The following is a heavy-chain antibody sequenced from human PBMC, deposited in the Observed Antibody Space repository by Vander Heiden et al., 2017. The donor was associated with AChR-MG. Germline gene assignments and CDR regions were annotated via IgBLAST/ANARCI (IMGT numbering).Heavy chain of an antibody. CDR2: INSDGSGT. CDR1: EFTFSSYW. V-gene: IGHV3-74*01. J-gene: IGHJ6*02. CDR3: ARDRDQDRDGMDV. Sequence: EVQLVESGGGLVQPGGSLRLSCAASEFTFSSYWMHWVRQAPGKGLVWVSRINSDGSGTTYADSVKGRFTISRDNAKNTLYLQMNSLRVEDTAVYYCARDRDQDRDGMDVWGQGTTVTVSS.